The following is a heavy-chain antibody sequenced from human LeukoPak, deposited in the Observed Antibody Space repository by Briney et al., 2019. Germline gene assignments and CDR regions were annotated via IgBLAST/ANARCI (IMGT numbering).Heavy chain of an antibody. V-gene: IGHV1-18*01. CDR1: GYTFTSYG. Sequence: GASVKVSCKASGYTFTSYGISWVRQAPGQGLEWMGWISAYNGDTNYAQKFQGRVTMTTDTSTSTAYMELRSLRSDDSAVYYCARTPNSLYFDYWGQGTLVTVSS. D-gene: IGHD4-23*01. J-gene: IGHJ4*02. CDR3: ARTPNSLYFDY. CDR2: ISAYNGDT.